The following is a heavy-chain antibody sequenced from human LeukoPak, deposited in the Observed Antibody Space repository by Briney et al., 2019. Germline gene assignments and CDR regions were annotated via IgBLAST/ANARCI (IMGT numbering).Heavy chain of an antibody. J-gene: IGHJ3*02. V-gene: IGHV1-18*01. CDR2: ISAYNGNT. CDR3: ARVGKDILTNRGAFDI. CDR1: GYTFTSYG. Sequence: ASVKVSCKASGYTFTSYGISWVRQAPGQGLEWMGWISAYNGNTNYAQKLQGRVTMTTDTSTSTAYMELRSLRSDDTAVYYCARVGKDILTNRGAFDIWGQGTMVTVSS. D-gene: IGHD3-9*01.